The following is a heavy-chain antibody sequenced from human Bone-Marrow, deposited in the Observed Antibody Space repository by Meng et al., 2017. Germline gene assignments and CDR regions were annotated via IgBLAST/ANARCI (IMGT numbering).Heavy chain of an antibody. Sequence: ASVKVSCKASGYTFTGYYMHWVRQAPGQGLEWMGWISAYNGNTNYAQRLQGRVTMTTDTSTSTAYMELRSLRSDDTAVYHCARDTPFDYGSGSDAFDIWGQGTMVTVSS. CDR3: ARDTPFDYGSGSDAFDI. J-gene: IGHJ3*02. CDR1: GYTFTGYY. D-gene: IGHD3-10*01. CDR2: ISAYNGNT. V-gene: IGHV1-18*04.